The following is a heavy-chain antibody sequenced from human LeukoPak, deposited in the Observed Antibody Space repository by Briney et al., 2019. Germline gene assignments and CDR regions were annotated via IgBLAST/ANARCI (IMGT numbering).Heavy chain of an antibody. Sequence: GGSLRLSCAASGFTFTTYSMNWVRQAPGKGLEWVSSISSSSSYIYYADSVKGRFTISRDNAKKSLYLQMKSPRAEDTAVYYCARDDLVVVPGAPFDYYGMDVWGQGTTVTVSS. J-gene: IGHJ6*02. V-gene: IGHV3-21*01. D-gene: IGHD2-2*01. CDR2: ISSSSSYI. CDR1: GFTFTTYS. CDR3: ARDDLVVVPGAPFDYYGMDV.